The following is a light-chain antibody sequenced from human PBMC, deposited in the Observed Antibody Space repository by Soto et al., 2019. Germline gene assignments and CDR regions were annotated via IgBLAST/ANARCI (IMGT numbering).Light chain of an antibody. CDR2: EVY. V-gene: IGLV2-8*01. Sequence: QSALTQPPSASGSPGQSVTLSCTGTSSDIGASKYVSWYQHHPGKAPKFIIYEVYNRPSGVPDRFSGSKSGNTASLIVSRLQAEDEAIYYCSSYAGTNNLLFGSGTKLTVL. CDR1: SSDIGASKY. CDR3: SSYAGTNNLL. J-gene: IGLJ2*01.